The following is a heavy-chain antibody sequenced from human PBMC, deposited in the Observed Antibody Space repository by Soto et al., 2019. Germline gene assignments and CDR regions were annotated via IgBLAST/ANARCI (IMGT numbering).Heavy chain of an antibody. V-gene: IGHV3-23*01. CDR1: GFTFSSYA. CDR2: ISGSGGST. J-gene: IGHJ4*02. D-gene: IGHD3-3*01. Sequence: PGGSLRLSCAASGFTFSSYAMSWVRQAPGKGLEWVSAISGSGGSTYYADSVKGRFTISRDNSKNTLYLQMNSLRAEDTAVYYCAKDMHFDFWRGYSRPPDYWCPGLLVTLSS. CDR3: AKDMHFDFWRGYSRPPDY.